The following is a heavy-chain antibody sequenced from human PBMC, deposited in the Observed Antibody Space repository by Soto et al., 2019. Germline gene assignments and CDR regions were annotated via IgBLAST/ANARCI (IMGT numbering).Heavy chain of an antibody. CDR2: ISYDGSNK. Sequence: GSLRLSCAASGFTFSSYGMHWVRQAPGKGLEWVAVISYDGSNKYYADSVKGRFTISRDNSKKTLYLQMNSLRAEDTAVYYCAKDQERYSYGGIDYWGQGTLVTVSS. J-gene: IGHJ4*02. CDR3: AKDQERYSYGGIDY. V-gene: IGHV3-30*18. D-gene: IGHD5-18*01. CDR1: GFTFSSYG.